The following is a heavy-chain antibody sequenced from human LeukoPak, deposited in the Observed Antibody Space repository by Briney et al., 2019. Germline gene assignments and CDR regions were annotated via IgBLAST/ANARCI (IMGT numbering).Heavy chain of an antibody. J-gene: IGHJ6*03. CDR2: MNPNSGNT. CDR3: AKDRATGSYYYMDV. Sequence: ASVKVSCKASGYTFTSYDINWVRQATGQGLEWMGWMNPNSGNTGYAQKFQGRVTITRNTSISTAYMELSSLRSEDTAVYYCAKDRATGSYYYMDVWGKGTTVTISS. V-gene: IGHV1-8*03. CDR1: GYTFTSYD. D-gene: IGHD5-18*01.